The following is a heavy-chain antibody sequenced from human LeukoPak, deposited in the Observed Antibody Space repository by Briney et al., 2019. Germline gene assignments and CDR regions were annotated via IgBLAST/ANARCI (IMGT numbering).Heavy chain of an antibody. CDR2: INSDGSST. CDR3: ASPGLRYFDWLLN. Sequence: SGGSLRLSCAASGFTFSSYWMHWVRQAPGKGLVWVSRINSDGSSTSYADSVKGRFTISRDNAKNTLYLQMNSLRAEDTAVYYCASPGLRYFDWLLNWGQGTLVTVSS. D-gene: IGHD3-9*01. J-gene: IGHJ4*02. V-gene: IGHV3-74*01. CDR1: GFTFSSYW.